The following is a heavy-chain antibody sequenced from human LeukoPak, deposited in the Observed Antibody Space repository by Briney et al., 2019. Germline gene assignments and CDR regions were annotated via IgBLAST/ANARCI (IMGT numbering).Heavy chain of an antibody. J-gene: IGHJ4*02. CDR1: GFTFSSYA. CDR3: AKKATVITPGNYFDY. V-gene: IGHV3-23*01. Sequence: GGSLRLSCAASGFTFSSYAMTWVRQGPGKGLEWVSTIDTRGATFYADSVKGRFTISRDNSKNTLYLQMNSLRDEDTALYYCAKKATVITPGNYFDYWVQGTLVPVSS. CDR2: IDTRGAT. D-gene: IGHD4-23*01.